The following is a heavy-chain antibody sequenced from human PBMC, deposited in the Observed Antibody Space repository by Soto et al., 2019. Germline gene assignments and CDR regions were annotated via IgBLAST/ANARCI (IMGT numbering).Heavy chain of an antibody. CDR2: INVGNGDT. V-gene: IGHV1-3*01. J-gene: IGHJ2*01. D-gene: IGHD2-15*01. Sequence: ASVKVSCKASGYMFTSYSIQWVRQAPGQRLEWMGWINVGNGDTRYSQKFQGRVTLARDTSASTAYMELSSLRSEDTAVYYCAREQVVVATTPHWYFDLWGRGTLVTVSS. CDR3: AREQVVVATTPHWYFDL. CDR1: GYMFTSYS.